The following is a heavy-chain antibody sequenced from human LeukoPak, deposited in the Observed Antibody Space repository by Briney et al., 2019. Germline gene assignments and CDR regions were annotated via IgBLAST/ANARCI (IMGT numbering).Heavy chain of an antibody. Sequence: PGRSLRLSCAPSGFTFSSYAIHWVRQAPGKGLEWVSTIRSNGDTTYNADSVKGRFTISRDNSKNTLYLKLNSLRVEDTATFYCAKGQELDDGVFDSWGQGTMVTVSS. CDR2: IRSNGDTT. V-gene: IGHV3-23*01. CDR1: GFTFSSYA. D-gene: IGHD1-1*01. CDR3: AKGQELDDGVFDS. J-gene: IGHJ4*02.